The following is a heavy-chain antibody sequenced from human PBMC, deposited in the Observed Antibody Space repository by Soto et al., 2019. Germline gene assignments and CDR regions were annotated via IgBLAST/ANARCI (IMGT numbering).Heavy chain of an antibody. J-gene: IGHJ6*02. CDR2: IYYSGST. CDR1: GGSISSYY. Sequence: SETLSLTCTVSGGSISSYYWSWIRQPPGKGLEWIGYIYYSGSTNYNPSLKSRVTISVDTSKNQFSLKLSSVTAADTAVYYCGRGGASSVYYRIYYYSGRDAGGQGTRVTVPS. CDR3: GRGGASSVYYRIYYYSGRDA. D-gene: IGHD3-22*01. V-gene: IGHV4-59*01.